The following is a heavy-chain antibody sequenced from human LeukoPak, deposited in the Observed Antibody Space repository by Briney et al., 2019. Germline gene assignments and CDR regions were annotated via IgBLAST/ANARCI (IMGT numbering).Heavy chain of an antibody. CDR1: GGSFSGYY. CDR3: ARDQTSKGDAFDI. CDR2: INHSGGT. J-gene: IGHJ3*02. Sequence: SETLSLTCAVYGGSFSGYYWSWIRQPPGKGLEWIGEINHSGGTNYNPSLKSRVTISVDTSKNQFSLKLSSVTAADTAVYYCARDQTSKGDAFDIWGQGTMVTVSS. V-gene: IGHV4-34*01.